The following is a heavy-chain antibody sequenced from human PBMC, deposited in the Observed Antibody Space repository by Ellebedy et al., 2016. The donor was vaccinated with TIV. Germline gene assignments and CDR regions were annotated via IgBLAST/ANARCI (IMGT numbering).Heavy chain of an antibody. CDR3: STLCLRDCLSRFDP. D-gene: IGHD2-21*02. Sequence: GESLKISCAASGFTFSRYEIHWLRQSAGKGLEWLAVISPDGSRKDYADSVQGRFIISRDNSENTLSLPMNYPRPEDTAVYYCSTLCLRDCLSRFDPWGQGTLVTVSS. CDR1: GFTFSRYE. CDR2: ISPDGSRK. J-gene: IGHJ5*02. V-gene: IGHV3-30*04.